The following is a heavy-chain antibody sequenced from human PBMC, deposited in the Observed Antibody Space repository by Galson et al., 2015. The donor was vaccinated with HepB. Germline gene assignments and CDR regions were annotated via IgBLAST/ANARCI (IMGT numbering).Heavy chain of an antibody. CDR2: VIPLFDTT. CDR1: EGTFNNYA. D-gene: IGHD5-18*01. CDR3: ACAAYSYGYYFRY. V-gene: IGHV1-69*13. J-gene: IGHJ4*02. Sequence: SVKVSCKAPEGTFNNYAISWMRQVPGQGLEWMGGVIPLFDTTKYAQTFQGRVTINADESTTTAYLELSSLRSADTALYYCACAAYSYGYYFRYWGQGTLVTVSS.